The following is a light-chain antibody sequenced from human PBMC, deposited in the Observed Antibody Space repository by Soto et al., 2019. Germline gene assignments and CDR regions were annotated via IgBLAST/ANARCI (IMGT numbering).Light chain of an antibody. CDR2: EVS. J-gene: IGLJ1*01. Sequence: QSALTQPASVSGSPGQSITISCTGTSSDVGAYNYVSWYQHHPGKAPKFMIYEVSNRPSGVSNRFSGSKSGNTASLTISGLQAEDEADYYCSSYTSSSTLLYVFGTGTKVTVL. V-gene: IGLV2-14*01. CDR1: SSDVGAYNY. CDR3: SSYTSSSTLLYV.